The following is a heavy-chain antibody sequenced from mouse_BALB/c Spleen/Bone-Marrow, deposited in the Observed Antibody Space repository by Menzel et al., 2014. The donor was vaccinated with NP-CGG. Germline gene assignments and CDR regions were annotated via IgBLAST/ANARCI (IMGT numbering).Heavy chain of an antibody. V-gene: IGHV1-18*01. CDR1: GYTFTEYT. D-gene: IGHD2-3*01. CDR2: INPNNGGT. Sequence: EVQLQQSGPELVKPGASVKISCKTSGYTFTEYTMHWVKQSHVKSLEWIGGINPNNGGTSYNQKFKDKATWTVDKSSSTAYMEFRSLASEDSAVYYCARGWLLRHYFDYWGQGTTLTVSS. J-gene: IGHJ2*01. CDR3: ARGWLLRHYFDY.